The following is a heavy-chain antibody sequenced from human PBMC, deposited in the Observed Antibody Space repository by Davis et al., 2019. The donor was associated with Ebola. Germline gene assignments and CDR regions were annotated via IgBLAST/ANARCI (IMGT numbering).Heavy chain of an antibody. V-gene: IGHV4-31*03. J-gene: IGHJ4*02. Sequence: PSETLSLTCTVSGGSISSGGYYWSWIRQHPGKGLEWIGYIYYSGSTYYNPSLKSRVTISVGTSKNQFSLKLSSVTAADTAVYYCARGRDWNYVVYYFDYWGQGTLVTVSS. D-gene: IGHD1-7*01. CDR3: ARGRDWNYVVYYFDY. CDR1: GGSISSGGYY. CDR2: IYYSGST.